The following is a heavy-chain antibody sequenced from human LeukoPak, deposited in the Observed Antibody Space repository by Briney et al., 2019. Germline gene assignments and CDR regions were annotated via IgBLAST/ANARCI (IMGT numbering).Heavy chain of an antibody. CDR1: GFTFSSYA. Sequence: QTGGYLRLSCAASGFTFSSYAMSWVRQAPGKGLEWFSGISGSGDNTYYADSVKGRFTISRDNSKNTLYVQVNSLGTEDTAAYYCAKGSYYDSSGSFYFDYWGQGTLVTVSS. CDR3: AKGSYYDSSGSFYFDY. CDR2: ISGSGDNT. D-gene: IGHD3-22*01. V-gene: IGHV3-23*01. J-gene: IGHJ4*02.